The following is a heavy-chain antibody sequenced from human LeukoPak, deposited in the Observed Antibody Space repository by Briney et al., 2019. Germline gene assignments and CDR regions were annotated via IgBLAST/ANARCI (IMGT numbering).Heavy chain of an antibody. Sequence: GASVKVSCKASGYTFTSYGISWVRQAPGQGLEWMGWISAYNGNTNYAQKLQGRVTMTTDTSTSTAYMELRSLRSDDTAVYYCARTYNWNYVSPIPFDYWGRGTLVTVSS. CDR3: ARTYNWNYVSPIPFDY. CDR1: GYTFTSYG. J-gene: IGHJ4*02. CDR2: ISAYNGNT. V-gene: IGHV1-18*01. D-gene: IGHD1-7*01.